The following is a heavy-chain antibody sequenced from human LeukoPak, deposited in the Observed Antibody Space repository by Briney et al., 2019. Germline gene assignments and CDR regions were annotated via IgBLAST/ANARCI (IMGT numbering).Heavy chain of an antibody. D-gene: IGHD3-9*01. CDR1: GFTFSSYA. J-gene: IGHJ4*02. CDR3: ARDSQKYDILTGSRFSYFDY. CDR2: ISYDGSNK. Sequence: PGGSLRLSCAASGFTFSSYAMHWVRQAPGKGLEWVAVISYDGSNKYYADSVKGRFTISRGNSKNTLYLQMNGLRAEDTAVYYCARDSQKYDILTGSRFSYFDYWGQGTLVTVSS. V-gene: IGHV3-30*04.